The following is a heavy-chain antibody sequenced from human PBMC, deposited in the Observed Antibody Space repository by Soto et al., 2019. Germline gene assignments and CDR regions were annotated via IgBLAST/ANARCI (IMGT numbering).Heavy chain of an antibody. Sequence: PVGSLRLSCAASGFDFSSYAMSWVRQVPGKGLECISLISGTGIPTLYAESVKGRFSVSRDNSKDTLFLEMNNLGVDDTAMYYCAKSFCSSSSCFFLWVDPWGPGTLVTVSS. D-gene: IGHD2-2*01. CDR2: ISGTGIPT. V-gene: IGHV3-23*01. CDR3: AKSFCSSSSCFFLWVDP. CDR1: GFDFSSYA. J-gene: IGHJ5*02.